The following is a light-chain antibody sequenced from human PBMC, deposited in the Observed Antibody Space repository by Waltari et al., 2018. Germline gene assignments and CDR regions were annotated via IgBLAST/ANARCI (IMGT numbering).Light chain of an antibody. CDR3: QHYVRLPAT. CDR2: GAF. J-gene: IGKJ1*01. CDR1: QSVSRS. V-gene: IGKV3-20*01. Sequence: EIVLTQSPRTLSLYPGEIATLSCRASQSVSRSLAWYQQKAGQAPRLHIYGAFNRATGIPDRFSGSGFGTDFSLTISRVEPEDFAVYYCQHYVRLPATFGQGTKVEIK.